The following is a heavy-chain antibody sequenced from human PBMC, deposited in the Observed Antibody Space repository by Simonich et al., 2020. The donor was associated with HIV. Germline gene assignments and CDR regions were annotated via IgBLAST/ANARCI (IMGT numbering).Heavy chain of an antibody. V-gene: IGHV1-18*01. J-gene: IGHJ2*01. CDR1: GYSFTTYG. CDR3: ASTSGVWFGEGWYFDL. Sequence: QVQLVQSGAEVKKPGASVKVSCKASGYSFTTYGINWVRQAPGQGLEWMGWLSAYKGNTTYAQKFQGRVTMTTDTSTSTAYMELRSLRFDDTAVYYCASTSGVWFGEGWYFDLWGRGTLVTVSS. D-gene: IGHD3-10*01. CDR2: LSAYKGNT.